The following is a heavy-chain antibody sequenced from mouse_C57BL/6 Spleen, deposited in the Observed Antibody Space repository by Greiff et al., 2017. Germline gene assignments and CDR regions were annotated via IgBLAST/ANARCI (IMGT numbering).Heavy chain of an antibody. CDR3: ARGVTRTWYFDV. D-gene: IGHD4-1*01. CDR1: GYAFSSSP. J-gene: IGHJ1*03. V-gene: IGHV1-82*01. Sequence: VKLQQSGPELVKPGASVKMSCKASGYAFSSSPMKWMKQRPGKGLEWIGRFNPGDEDTNYNGKFKGKATLTVEKSSSTVYLQLSRLTSEDSAVYFCARGVTRTWYFDVWGTGTTLTVSS. CDR2: FNPGDEDT.